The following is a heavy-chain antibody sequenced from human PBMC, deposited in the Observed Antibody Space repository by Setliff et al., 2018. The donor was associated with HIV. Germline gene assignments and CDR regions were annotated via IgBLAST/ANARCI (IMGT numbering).Heavy chain of an antibody. CDR1: GGSVSSTNW. J-gene: IGHJ6*02. V-gene: IGHV4-4*02. CDR2: IFHSGTT. CDR3: ARKEVIGPRRLYYYYYGLDV. D-gene: IGHD6-6*01. Sequence: PSETLSLTCAVSGGSVSSTNWWNWVRQPPGKGLEWIGEIFHSGTTYYNPSLKSRVTMSVDTSQNQVSLDLESVTAADTAVYYCARKEVIGPRRLYYYYYGLDVWGQGTTVTVSS.